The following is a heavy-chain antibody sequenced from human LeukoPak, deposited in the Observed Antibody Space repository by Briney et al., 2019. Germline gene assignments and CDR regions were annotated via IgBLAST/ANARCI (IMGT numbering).Heavy chain of an antibody. V-gene: IGHV3-33*01. CDR1: GFTISSYG. J-gene: IGHJ4*02. CDR2: IWYDGSNK. Sequence: PGGSLRVSCAASGFTISSYGMHWVRQAPGKGLEWVAVIWYDGSNKYYVDSVKGRFTISRDNSKNTLYLQMNSLRAEDTAVYYCARDDYDSSLYWGQGTLVTVSS. CDR3: ARDDYDSSLY. D-gene: IGHD3-22*01.